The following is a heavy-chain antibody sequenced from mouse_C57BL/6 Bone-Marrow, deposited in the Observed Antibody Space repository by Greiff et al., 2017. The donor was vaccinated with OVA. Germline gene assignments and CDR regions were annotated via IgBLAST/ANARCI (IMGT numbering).Heavy chain of an antibody. Sequence: DVQLVESGGGLVQPGGSMKLSCAASGFTFSDAWMDWVRQSPEKGLEWVAEIRNKANNHATYYAESVKGRFTISRDDSKSSVYLQMNSLRAEDTGIYYCTRMALYGSSLYYFDYWGQGTTLTVSS. V-gene: IGHV6-6*01. J-gene: IGHJ2*01. CDR3: TRMALYGSSLYYFDY. CDR1: GFTFSDAW. CDR2: IRNKANNHAT. D-gene: IGHD1-1*01.